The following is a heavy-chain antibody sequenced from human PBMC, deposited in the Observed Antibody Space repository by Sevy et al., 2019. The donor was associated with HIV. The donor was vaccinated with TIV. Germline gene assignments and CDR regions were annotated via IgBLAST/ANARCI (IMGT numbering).Heavy chain of an antibody. J-gene: IGHJ4*02. D-gene: IGHD3-22*01. CDR2: ISGSGGST. CDR1: GFTFSSYA. V-gene: IGHV3-23*01. Sequence: GGSLRLSCAASGFTFSSYAMSWVRQAPGKGLEWVSAISGSGGSTYYADSVKGRFTISRDNSKNTLYLQMNSLRAEETAVYYCAKDRDYYDSSGYIDYWGQGTLVTVSS. CDR3: AKDRDYYDSSGYIDY.